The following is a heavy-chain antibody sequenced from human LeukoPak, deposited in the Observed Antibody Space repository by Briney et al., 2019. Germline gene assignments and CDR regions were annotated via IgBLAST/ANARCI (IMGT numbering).Heavy chain of an antibody. D-gene: IGHD4-17*01. V-gene: IGHV3-30-3*02. CDR1: GFTFSSYA. CDR3: AKLPLSSGDYPTPYYYSYGMDV. Sequence: GGSLRLSCAASGFTFSSYAMHWVRQAPGKGLELLSVISYDVSNKYYADSLKCRFTISRYNSKNTPYLQLNNLITYYTALYYCAKLPLSSGDYPTPYYYSYGMDVWGQGTTVTVSS. J-gene: IGHJ6*02. CDR2: ISYDVSNK.